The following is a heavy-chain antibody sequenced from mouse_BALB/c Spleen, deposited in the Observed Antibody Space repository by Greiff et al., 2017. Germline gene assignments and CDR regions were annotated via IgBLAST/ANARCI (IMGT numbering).Heavy chain of an antibody. V-gene: IGHV1S81*02. CDR3: ARFIGDY. D-gene: IGHD1-1*01. CDR2: INPSNGRT. J-gene: IGHJ2*01. Sequence: VQLQQPGAELVKPGASVKLSCKASGYTFTSYWMHWVKQRPGQGLEWIGEINPSNGRTNYNEKFKSKATLTVDKSSSTAYMQLSSLTSEDSAVYYCARFIGDYWGQGTTLTVSS. CDR1: GYTFTSYW.